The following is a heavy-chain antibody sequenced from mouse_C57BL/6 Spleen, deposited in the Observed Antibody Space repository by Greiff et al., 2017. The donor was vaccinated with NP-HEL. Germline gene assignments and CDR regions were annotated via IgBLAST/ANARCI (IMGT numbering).Heavy chain of an antibody. CDR3: ARDDYDQGYAMDY. CDR2: IYPGDGDT. Sequence: QVQLQQSGAELVKPGASVKISCKASGYAFSSYWMNWVKQRPGKGLEWIGQIYPGDGDTNYNGKFKGKATLTADKSSSTAYMQLSSLTSEDSAVYFCARDDYDQGYAMDYWGQGTSVTVSS. D-gene: IGHD2-4*01. J-gene: IGHJ4*01. V-gene: IGHV1-80*01. CDR1: GYAFSSYW.